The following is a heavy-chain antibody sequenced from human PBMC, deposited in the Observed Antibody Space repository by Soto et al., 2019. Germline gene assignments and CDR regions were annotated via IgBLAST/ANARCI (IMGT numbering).Heavy chain of an antibody. J-gene: IGHJ4*02. CDR1: GGSISSYY. CDR3: AGSWGSYRYTGAYFDY. V-gene: IGHV4-59*08. D-gene: IGHD3-16*02. CDR2: IYYSGST. Sequence: QVQLQESGPGLVKPSETLSLTCTVSGGSISSYYWSWIRQPPGKGLEWIGYIYYSGSTNYNPSLKSRVTISVATSKNQFSLKLSSVTAADTAVYYCAGSWGSYRYTGAYFDYWGQGTLVTVSS.